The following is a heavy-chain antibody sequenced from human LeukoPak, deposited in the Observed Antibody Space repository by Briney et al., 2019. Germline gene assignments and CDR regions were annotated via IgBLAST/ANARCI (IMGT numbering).Heavy chain of an antibody. CDR3: AKNDYGDDGGCFDY. D-gene: IGHD4-17*01. CDR2: ISSSGSTI. CDR1: GFTFSSYE. V-gene: IGHV3-48*03. Sequence: PGGSLRLSCAASGFTFSSYEMNWVRQAPGKGLEWVSYISSSGSTIYYADSVKGRFTISRDNSKNTLYLQMNSLRAEDTAVYYCAKNDYGDDGGCFDYWGQGTLVTVSS. J-gene: IGHJ4*02.